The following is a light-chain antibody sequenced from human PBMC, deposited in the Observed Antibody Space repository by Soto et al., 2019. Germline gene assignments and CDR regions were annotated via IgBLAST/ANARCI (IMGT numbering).Light chain of an antibody. CDR2: TTS. CDR1: QSISNY. CDR3: QQSYSTPYT. J-gene: IGKJ2*01. V-gene: IGKV1-39*01. Sequence: DIQMTQSPSSLSASVGDRVTITCRASQSISNYLNWYQQKPGKAPNLLIYTTSGLQSGVPSRFSGSGSGTDFTLTISSLQPEDFATYYCQQSYSTPYTFGQGTKLEI.